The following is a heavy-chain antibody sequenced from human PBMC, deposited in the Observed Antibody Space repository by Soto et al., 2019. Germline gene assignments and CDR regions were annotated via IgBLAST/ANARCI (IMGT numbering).Heavy chain of an antibody. CDR3: AKEVENYYDSSVYHPGVHFDS. CDR1: GFTLNSHA. J-gene: IGHJ4*02. CDR2: INGRGGVT. D-gene: IGHD3-22*01. Sequence: GGSLRLSCAMSGFTLNSHAMSWVRQAPGKGLEWVSAINGRGGVTLYADSVKGRFTISRDNSKNTLYLQMSSLRAEDTAIYYCAKEVENYYDSSVYHPGVHFDSWAQETLLPVSS. V-gene: IGHV3-23*01.